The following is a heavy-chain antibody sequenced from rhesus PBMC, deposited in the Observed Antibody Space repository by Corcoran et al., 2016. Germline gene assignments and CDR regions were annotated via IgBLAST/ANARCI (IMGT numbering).Heavy chain of an antibody. CDR1: GYSFTSYW. Sequence: EVQLVQSGAEVKRPGESLKIPCKTSGYSFTSYWISWVRQMPGKGLEWRGAIDPWDSHTRYSPSGQGQGTISADKSISTAYLQWSSLKASDSATYYCAKGRRRQLSWYFDIWGPGTPITISS. CDR3: AKGRRRQLSWYFDI. V-gene: IGHV5-2*01. D-gene: IGHD6-25*01. CDR2: IDPWDSHT. J-gene: IGHJ2*01.